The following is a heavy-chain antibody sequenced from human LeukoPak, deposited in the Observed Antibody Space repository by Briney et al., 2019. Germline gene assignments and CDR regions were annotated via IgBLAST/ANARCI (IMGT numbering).Heavy chain of an antibody. CDR2: IYYSGST. CDR1: GGSISSYY. CDR3: ARDAAVAGTVVGLDY. D-gene: IGHD6-19*01. Sequence: PSETLSLTCTVSGGSISSYYWSWIRQPPGKGLEWIGYIYYSGSTNYNPSLKSRVTISVDTSKNQFSLKLSPVTAADTAVYFCARDAAVAGTVVGLDYWGQGTLVTVSS. J-gene: IGHJ4*02. V-gene: IGHV4-59*01.